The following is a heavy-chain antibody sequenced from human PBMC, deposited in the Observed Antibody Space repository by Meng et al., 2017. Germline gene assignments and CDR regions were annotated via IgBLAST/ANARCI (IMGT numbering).Heavy chain of an antibody. V-gene: IGHV4-34*01. CDR1: GGSFSGYY. Sequence: QGQLQQLGAGLLKPSETLSLTCAVYGGSFSGYYWSWIRQPPGKGLEWIGEINHSGSTNYNPSLKSRVTISVDTSKNQFSLKLSSVTAADTAVYYCARRRGGSSDWFDPWGQGTLVTVSS. J-gene: IGHJ5*02. D-gene: IGHD6-6*01. CDR2: INHSGST. CDR3: ARRRGGSSDWFDP.